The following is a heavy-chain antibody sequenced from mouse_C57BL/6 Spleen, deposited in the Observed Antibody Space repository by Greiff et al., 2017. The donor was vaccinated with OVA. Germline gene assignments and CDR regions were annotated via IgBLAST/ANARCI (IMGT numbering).Heavy chain of an antibody. CDR3: ARVGSHWYFDV. J-gene: IGHJ1*03. D-gene: IGHD1-1*01. CDR1: GYTFTDYN. CDR2: INPSSGGT. V-gene: IGHV1-18*01. Sequence: EVQLQQSGPELVKPGASVKMPCKASGYTFTDYNMDWVKQSHGKSLEWIGDINPSSGGTIYKQKFKGKATLTVDKSSSTAYMELRRLTSEDTAVYYCARVGSHWYFDVWGTGTTVTVSS.